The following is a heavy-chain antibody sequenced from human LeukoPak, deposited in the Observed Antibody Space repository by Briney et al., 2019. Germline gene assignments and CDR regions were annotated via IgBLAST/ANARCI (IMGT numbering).Heavy chain of an antibody. CDR2: INHSGST. J-gene: IGHJ4*02. D-gene: IGHD3-22*01. CDR3: ARGRYYYDSSGYYYY. V-gene: IGHV4-39*07. Sequence: SETLSLTCTVSGGSISSSSYYWGWIRQPPGKGLEWIGEINHSGSTNYNPSLKSRVTISVDTSKNQFSLRLSSVTAADTAVYYCARGRYYYDSSGYYYYWGQGTLVTVSS. CDR1: GGSISSSSYY.